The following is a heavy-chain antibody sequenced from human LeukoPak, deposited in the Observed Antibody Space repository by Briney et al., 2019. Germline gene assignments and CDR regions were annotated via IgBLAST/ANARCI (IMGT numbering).Heavy chain of an antibody. J-gene: IGHJ4*02. V-gene: IGHV3-53*01. CDR2: IYSGGST. CDR1: GFTVSSNY. CDR3: ARDACGGDCYGLDY. D-gene: IGHD2-21*02. Sequence: GGSLRLSCAASGFTVSSNYMSWVRQAPGKGLEWVSVIYSGGSTYYADSVKGRFTISRDNSKNTLYLQMNSLRAEDTAVYYCARDACGGDCYGLDYWGQGTLVIVSS.